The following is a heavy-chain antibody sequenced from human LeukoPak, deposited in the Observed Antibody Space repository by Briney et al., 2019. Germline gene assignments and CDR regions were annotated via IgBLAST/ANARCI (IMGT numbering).Heavy chain of an antibody. CDR1: GGSISSSSYY. J-gene: IGHJ3*02. CDR2: IYYSGST. CDR3: ARDLSQRYFDWADAFDI. Sequence: PSETLSLTCTVSGGSISSSSYYWGWIRQPPGKGLEWIGSIYYSGSTYYNPSLKSRVTISVDTSKNQLSLKLSSVTAADTAVYYCARDLSQRYFDWADAFDIWGQGTMVTVSS. V-gene: IGHV4-39*07. D-gene: IGHD3-9*01.